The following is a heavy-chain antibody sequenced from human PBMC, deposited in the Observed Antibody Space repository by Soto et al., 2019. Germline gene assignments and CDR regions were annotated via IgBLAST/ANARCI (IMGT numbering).Heavy chain of an antibody. V-gene: IGHV1-24*01. J-gene: IGHJ6*02. Sequence: GASVKVSCKVSGYTLTELSMHWVRQAPGKGLEWMGGFDPEDGETIYAQKFQGRVTMTEDTSTDTAYMELSSLRSEDTAVYYCATGPPLYDYVWGSYRYTPPYYYYGMDVWGQGTTVTVSS. D-gene: IGHD3-16*02. CDR1: GYTLTELS. CDR2: FDPEDGET. CDR3: ATGPPLYDYVWGSYRYTPPYYYYGMDV.